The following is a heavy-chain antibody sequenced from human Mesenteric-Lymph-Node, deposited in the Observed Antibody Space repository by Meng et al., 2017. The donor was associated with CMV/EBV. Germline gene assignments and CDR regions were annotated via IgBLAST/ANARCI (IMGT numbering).Heavy chain of an antibody. CDR3: ARNLGSRMTTVTTLYYSGMDV. CDR1: GYTFTNDY. Sequence: ASVKVSCKAFGYTFTNDYMHWVRQAPGQGLEWMGIINPSEGSTSYAQKFRGRLTMTRDTSTSTVSMELSSLRSEDTAVYYCARNLGSRMTTVTTLYYSGMDVWGQGTTVTVSS. J-gene: IGHJ6*02. D-gene: IGHD4-11*01. CDR2: INPSEGST. V-gene: IGHV1-46*01.